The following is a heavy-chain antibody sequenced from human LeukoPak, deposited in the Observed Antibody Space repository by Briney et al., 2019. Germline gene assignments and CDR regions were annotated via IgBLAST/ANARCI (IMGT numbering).Heavy chain of an antibody. D-gene: IGHD6-19*01. Sequence: SETLSLTCAVYGVSFSGYYWSWIRQPPGKGLEWIGEINHSGSTNYNPSLKSRVTISVDTSKNQFSLKLSSVTAADTAVYYCARVRWGWQWLVPPSPQFDPWGQGTLVTVSS. J-gene: IGHJ5*02. CDR2: INHSGST. V-gene: IGHV4-34*01. CDR3: ARVRWGWQWLVPPSPQFDP. CDR1: GVSFSGYY.